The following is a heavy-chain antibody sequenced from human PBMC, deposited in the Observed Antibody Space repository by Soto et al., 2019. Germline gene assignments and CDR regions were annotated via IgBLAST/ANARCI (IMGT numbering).Heavy chain of an antibody. Sequence: SETLSLTCTVSGGSISSGGYYWSWIRQHPGKGLEWIGYIHYSGSTYYSPSLKSRVTISVDTSKNQFSLKLSSVTAADTAVYYCARAPYSSSSPVFDYWGQGTLVTVSS. J-gene: IGHJ4*02. CDR2: IHYSGST. V-gene: IGHV4-31*03. D-gene: IGHD6-6*01. CDR3: ARAPYSSSSPVFDY. CDR1: GGSISSGGYY.